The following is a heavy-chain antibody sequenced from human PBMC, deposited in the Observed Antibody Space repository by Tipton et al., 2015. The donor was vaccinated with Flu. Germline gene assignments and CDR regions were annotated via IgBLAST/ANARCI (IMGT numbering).Heavy chain of an antibody. CDR1: GGPISSGGDY. D-gene: IGHD4-11*01. V-gene: IGHV4-31*03. Sequence: TLSLTCSVSGGPISSGGDYLSWIRHHPGKGLEWIGHIYYIGSTNYNPSLKSRVTISVDTSKNQFSLKLSPVTAADTAVYYCARRDYSNYVSVPKNWFDSWGQGILVTVSS. CDR2: IYYIGST. CDR3: ARRDYSNYVSVPKNWFDS. J-gene: IGHJ5*01.